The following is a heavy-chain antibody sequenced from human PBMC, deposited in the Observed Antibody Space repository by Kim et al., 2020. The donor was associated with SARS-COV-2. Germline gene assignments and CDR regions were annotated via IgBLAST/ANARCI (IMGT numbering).Heavy chain of an antibody. CDR2: TSYSGST. J-gene: IGHJ4*02. V-gene: IGHV4-59*01. CDR1: GGSISSYS. Sequence: SDTLSLTCTVSGGSISSYSWSWIRQPPGKGLEWIAYTSYSGSTNYNPSLKSRVTISVDTSKNQFSLKLSSVTAADTAVYYCARDRIGYCSSTSCSLHFDYWGQGTLVTVSS. CDR3: ARDRIGYCSSTSCSLHFDY. D-gene: IGHD2-2*01.